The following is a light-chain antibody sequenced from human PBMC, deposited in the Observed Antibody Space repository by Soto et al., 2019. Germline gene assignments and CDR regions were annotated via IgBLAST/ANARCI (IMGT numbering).Light chain of an antibody. V-gene: IGKV3-15*01. Sequence: EIVMTQSPATLSVSPGERATLSCRASQSVSSNLAWYQQKLGQAPRLLIYGASTRATGIPAMFSGSGSGTEFTLTISSLQSEDFAVYYCQQYNNWPLTFGGGTKVEIK. CDR2: GAS. CDR3: QQYNNWPLT. J-gene: IGKJ4*01. CDR1: QSVSSN.